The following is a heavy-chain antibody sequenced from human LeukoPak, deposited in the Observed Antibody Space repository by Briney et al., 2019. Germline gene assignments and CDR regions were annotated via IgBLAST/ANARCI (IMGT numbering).Heavy chain of an antibody. CDR3: AREFRKSVGWYFDL. CDR2: INNEDSRT. J-gene: IGHJ2*01. Sequence: RGSLRLSCVASGFTFSSYWMHWVRQAPGKGLVWVSRINNEDSRTGYADSVKGRFTISRDNAKNTLYLQMSSLRAEDTAVYYCAREFRKSVGWYFDLWGRGTLVTVSS. CDR1: GFTFSSYW. V-gene: IGHV3-74*01.